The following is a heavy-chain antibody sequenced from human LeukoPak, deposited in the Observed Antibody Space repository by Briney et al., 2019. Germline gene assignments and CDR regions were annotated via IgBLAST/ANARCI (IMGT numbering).Heavy chain of an antibody. CDR1: GYSISSGYY. CDR3: SRDLGGYPFFMDV. V-gene: IGHV4-38-2*02. CDR2: INHSGST. D-gene: IGHD2-15*01. Sequence: SETLSLTCTVSGYSISSGYYWGWIRQPPGKGLEWIGEINHSGSTNYNPSLKSRVTISVDTSKDQFSLKLSSVTAADTAVYYSSRDLGGYPFFMDVWGKGITVTVSS. J-gene: IGHJ6*03.